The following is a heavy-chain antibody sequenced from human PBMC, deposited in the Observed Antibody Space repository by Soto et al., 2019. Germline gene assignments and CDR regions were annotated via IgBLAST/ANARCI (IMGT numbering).Heavy chain of an antibody. CDR3: ARDFVPLAVAANWFDP. J-gene: IGHJ5*02. CDR1: GGTFSSYA. V-gene: IGHV1-69*01. D-gene: IGHD6-19*01. CDR2: IIPIFGTA. Sequence: QVPLVQSGAEVKKPGSSVKVSCKASGGTFSSYAISWVRQAPGQGLEWMGGIIPIFGTANYAQKFQGRVTITADESTSTAYMELSSLRSEDTAVYYCARDFVPLAVAANWFDPWGQGTLVTVSS.